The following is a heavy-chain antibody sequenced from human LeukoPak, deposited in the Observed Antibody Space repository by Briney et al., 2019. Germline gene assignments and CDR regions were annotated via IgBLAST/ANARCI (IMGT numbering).Heavy chain of an antibody. V-gene: IGHV4-31*03. Sequence: TLSLTCTVSGGSISSGGDYWSWIRQHPGKGLEWIGYIYYSGSTYYNPSLKSRVTISVDTSKNQFSLKLSSVTAADTAVYYCARDLAVTTDYYYGMDVWGQGTTVTVSS. D-gene: IGHD4-17*01. CDR2: IYYSGST. J-gene: IGHJ6*02. CDR1: GGSISSGGDY. CDR3: ARDLAVTTDYYYGMDV.